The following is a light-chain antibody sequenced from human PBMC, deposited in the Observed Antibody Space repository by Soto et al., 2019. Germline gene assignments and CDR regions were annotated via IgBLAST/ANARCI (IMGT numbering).Light chain of an antibody. Sequence: QSVLTQPASVSGSPGQSITISCTGTSSDVGGYNYVSWYQHHPGKAPKLIIYDVSNRPSGVSHHFSGSKSGNTASLTISGLQVEDEGDYYCSSYTGRSTLYVFGTGTKLTVL. J-gene: IGLJ1*01. V-gene: IGLV2-14*03. CDR2: DVS. CDR1: SSDVGGYNY. CDR3: SSYTGRSTLYV.